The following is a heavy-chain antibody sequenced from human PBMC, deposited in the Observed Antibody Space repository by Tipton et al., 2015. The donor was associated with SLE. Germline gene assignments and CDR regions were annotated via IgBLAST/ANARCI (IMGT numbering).Heavy chain of an antibody. CDR1: DGSIRSTNYY. V-gene: IGHV4-39*07. J-gene: IGHJ4*02. CDR3: ARGHYSGPFDS. D-gene: IGHD5-12*01. CDR2: IFYTGST. Sequence: TLSLTCTVSDGSIRSTNYYWGWIRQPPGKGLEWIGSIFYTGSTYYNPPLKSRVSFSIDTSKHQFSLKLNSVTAADAAVYYCARGHYSGPFDSWGQGSLVTVSS.